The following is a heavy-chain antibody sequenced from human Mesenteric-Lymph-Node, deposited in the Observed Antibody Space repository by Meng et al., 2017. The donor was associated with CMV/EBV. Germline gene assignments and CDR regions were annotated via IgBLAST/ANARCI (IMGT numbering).Heavy chain of an antibody. CDR2: SNTDGSST. Sequence: GESLKISCAASGFTFSNYWMHWVRQDPRKGLVWLSHSNTDGSSTTYADSVKGRFTISRDNAKNTLYLQMNSLRTEDTALYYCAKDMRSSDWYGYYGMDVWGQGTTVTVSS. V-gene: IGHV3-74*01. D-gene: IGHD6-19*01. J-gene: IGHJ6*02. CDR1: GFTFSNYW. CDR3: AKDMRSSDWYGYYGMDV.